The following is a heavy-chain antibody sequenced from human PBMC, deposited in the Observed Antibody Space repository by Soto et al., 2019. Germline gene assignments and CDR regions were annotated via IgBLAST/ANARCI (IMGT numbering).Heavy chain of an antibody. Sequence: QVQLVESGGGVVQPGRSLRLSCAASGFTFSSYGMHWVRQAPGKGLEWVAVIWYDGSNKYYADSVKGRFTISRDNSKNTLYLQMNSLRAEDTAVDYCARDRAYCSSTSCAWSAPYGMYVWGQGTLVTVSS. CDR1: GFTFSSYG. CDR2: IWYDGSNK. V-gene: IGHV3-33*01. D-gene: IGHD2-2*01. J-gene: IGHJ4*02. CDR3: ARDRAYCSSTSCAWSAPYGMYV.